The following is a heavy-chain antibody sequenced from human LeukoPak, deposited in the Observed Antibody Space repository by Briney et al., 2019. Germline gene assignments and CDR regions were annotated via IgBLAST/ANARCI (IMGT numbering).Heavy chain of an antibody. J-gene: IGHJ4*02. Sequence: ASVKVSCKASGFTLSNYGLSWMRQAPDQGLEWMGGISAYNGKANYAQKFQGRVSMTTDTSTSTVYMELRNLRSDDTAVYYCARVQIDLGGGGVEIWSVDYFDFWGQGTLVTVSS. CDR2: ISAYNGKA. CDR1: GFTLSNYG. D-gene: IGHD3-3*01. V-gene: IGHV1-18*01. CDR3: ARVQIDLGGGGVEIWSVDYFDF.